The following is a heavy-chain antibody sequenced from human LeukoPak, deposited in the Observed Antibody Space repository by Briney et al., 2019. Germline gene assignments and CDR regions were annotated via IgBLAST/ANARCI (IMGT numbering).Heavy chain of an antibody. CDR2: IYTSGST. V-gene: IGHV4-4*07. J-gene: IGHJ6*02. Sequence: SETLSLTCTASGGSISSYYWSWIRQPAGKGLEWIGRIYTSGSTNYNPSLKSRVTMSVDTSKNQFSLKLSSVTAADTAVYYCARDGRIAAAEYGMDVWGQGTTVTVSS. CDR3: ARDGRIAAAEYGMDV. D-gene: IGHD6-13*01. CDR1: GGSISSYY.